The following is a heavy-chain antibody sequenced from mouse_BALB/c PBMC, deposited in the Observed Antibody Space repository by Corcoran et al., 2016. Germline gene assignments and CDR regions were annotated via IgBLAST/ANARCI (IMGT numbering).Heavy chain of an antibody. D-gene: IGHD2-14*01. J-gene: IGHJ3*01. Sequence: VQLQQSGPELVKPGTSVTLSCKASGHTFTEYVIHWVKQRSGQGLEWIGWFYPGGGNINYNEKFRDKATLTADKSSSTVYMELRRLTSEDSAVYFCARHAYSKYDGFAYWGQGTLVTVSA. CDR2: FYPGGGNI. CDR1: GHTFTEYV. V-gene: IGHV1-62-2*01. CDR3: ARHAYSKYDGFAY.